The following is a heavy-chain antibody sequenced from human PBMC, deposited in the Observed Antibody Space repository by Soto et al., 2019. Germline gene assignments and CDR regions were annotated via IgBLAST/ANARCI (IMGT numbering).Heavy chain of an antibody. CDR2: ISPRTGSA. CDR3: ARGPYYGPAYGTDV. CDR1: GYTFTDYY. D-gene: IGHD3-10*01. V-gene: IGHV1-2*02. Sequence: ASVKVSCKSSGYTFTDYYIHWVRQAPGQGLEWMGWISPRTGSANFAQRFQGRVSMTRDTSITTAYMELRRLKSDDTAVYYCARGPYYGPAYGTDVWGQGTTVTVSS. J-gene: IGHJ6*02.